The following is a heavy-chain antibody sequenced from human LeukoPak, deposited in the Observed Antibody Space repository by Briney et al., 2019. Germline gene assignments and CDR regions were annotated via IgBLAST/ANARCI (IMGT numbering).Heavy chain of an antibody. V-gene: IGHV1-69*05. J-gene: IGHJ5*02. D-gene: IGHD3-10*01. Sequence: ASVKVSCKASGGTFSSYAISWVRQAPGQGLEWMGRIIPIFGTANYAQKFQGRVTITTDESTSTAYMELSSLRSEDTAVYYCARDQEAGDRFYNWFDPWGQGTLVTVSS. CDR1: GGTFSSYA. CDR2: IIPIFGTA. CDR3: ARDQEAGDRFYNWFDP.